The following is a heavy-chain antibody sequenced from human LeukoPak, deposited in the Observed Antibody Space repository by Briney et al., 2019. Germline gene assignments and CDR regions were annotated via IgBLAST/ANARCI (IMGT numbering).Heavy chain of an antibody. CDR2: IYYSGST. CDR3: ARGQFFRGDYFWFDP. D-gene: IGHD4-17*01. CDR1: GGSISSYY. J-gene: IGHJ5*02. V-gene: IGHV4-59*12. Sequence: SETLSLTCTVSGGSISSYYWSWIRQPPGKGLEWIGYIYYSGSTNYNPSLKSRVTISVDTSKNQFSLKLSSVTAADTGIFYCARGQFFRGDYFWFDPWGQGTLVTVSS.